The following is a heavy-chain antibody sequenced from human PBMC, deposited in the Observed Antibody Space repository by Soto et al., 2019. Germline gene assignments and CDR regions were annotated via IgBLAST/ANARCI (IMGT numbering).Heavy chain of an antibody. D-gene: IGHD4-17*01. Sequence: QVQLVESGGGVVQPGRSLRLSCAASGFTFSSYAMHWVRQTPGKGLEWVAVISYDGSNKYYADSVKGRFTISRDNSKNTLYLQMNSLRAEDTAVYYCARTRGLHDPGGMDVWGQGTTVTVSS. CDR2: ISYDGSNK. CDR1: GFTFSSYA. V-gene: IGHV3-30-3*01. J-gene: IGHJ6*02. CDR3: ARTRGLHDPGGMDV.